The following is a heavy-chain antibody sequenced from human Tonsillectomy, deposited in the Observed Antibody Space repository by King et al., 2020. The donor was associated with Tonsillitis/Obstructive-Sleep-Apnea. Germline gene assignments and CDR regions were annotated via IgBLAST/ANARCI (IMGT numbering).Heavy chain of an antibody. V-gene: IGHV3-43*02. CDR1: GFTFADYA. Sequence: DVQLVESGGGVVQPGGSLRLSCAASGFTFADYAMHWVRQSPGKGLEWVSLISGDGSSTYYADSVKGRFTISRDKSKKSLYLQMNSLKTEDTAVYYCAKDTEPANYDFWSGPAYWGQGTLVTVSS. CDR3: AKDTEPANYDFWSGPAY. D-gene: IGHD3-3*01. J-gene: IGHJ4*02. CDR2: ISGDGSST.